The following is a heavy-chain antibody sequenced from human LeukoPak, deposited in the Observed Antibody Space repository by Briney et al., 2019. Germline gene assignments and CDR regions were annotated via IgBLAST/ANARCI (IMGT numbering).Heavy chain of an antibody. J-gene: IGHJ3*02. CDR3: ARHADCSSTSCYDAFDI. V-gene: IGHV4-4*07. D-gene: IGHD2-2*01. CDR1: GGSISSYY. CDR2: IYTSGST. Sequence: SETLSLTCTVSGGSISSYYWSWIRQPAGKGLEWIGRIYTSGSTYYNPSLKSRVTISVDTSKNQFSLKLSSVTAADTAVYYCARHADCSSTSCYDAFDIWGQGTMVTVSS.